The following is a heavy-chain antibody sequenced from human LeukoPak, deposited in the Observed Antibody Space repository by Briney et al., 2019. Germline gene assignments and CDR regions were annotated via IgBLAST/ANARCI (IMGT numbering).Heavy chain of an antibody. D-gene: IGHD2-15*01. CDR3: ASGYCSGGSCYSFPFQH. V-gene: IGHV4-59*01. CDR1: GGSFSSYY. Sequence: SETLSLTCTVSGGSFSSYYWSWIRQPPGKGLEWIGYIYHSGSTNYNPSLKSRVTISVDTSKNQFSLKLSSVTAADTAVYYCASGYCSGGSCYSFPFQHWGQGTLVTVSS. CDR2: IYHSGST. J-gene: IGHJ1*01.